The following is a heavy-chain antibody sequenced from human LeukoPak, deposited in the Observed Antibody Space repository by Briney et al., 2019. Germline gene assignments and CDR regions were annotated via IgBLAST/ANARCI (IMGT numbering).Heavy chain of an antibody. CDR2: INPSGGST. V-gene: IGHV1-46*01. Sequence: ASVKVSCKASGYTFTSYYMHWVRQAPGQGLEWMGIINPSGGSTSYAQKFQGRVTMTRDTSISTAYMELSRLRSDDTAVYYCARGDTRYCSGGSCHDPFDYWGQGTLVTVSS. CDR1: GYTFTSYY. D-gene: IGHD2-15*01. CDR3: ARGDTRYCSGGSCHDPFDY. J-gene: IGHJ4*02.